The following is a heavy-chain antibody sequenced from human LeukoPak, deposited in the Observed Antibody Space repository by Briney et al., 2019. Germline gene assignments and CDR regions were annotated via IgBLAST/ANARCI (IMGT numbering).Heavy chain of an antibody. CDR1: GFTFSSYW. V-gene: IGHV3-7*01. Sequence: GGSLRLSCAASGFTFSSYWMSWVRQAPGKGLEWVANIKQDGSEKYYVDSVKGRFTVSRDNAKNTLYLQMNSLRAEDTAVYYCARGSSGSYRQGGFWGQGTLVTVSS. CDR2: IKQDGSEK. D-gene: IGHD3-10*01. CDR3: ARGSSGSYRQGGF. J-gene: IGHJ4*02.